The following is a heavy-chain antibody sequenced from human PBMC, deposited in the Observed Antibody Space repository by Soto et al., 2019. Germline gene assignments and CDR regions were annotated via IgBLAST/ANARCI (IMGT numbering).Heavy chain of an antibody. CDR2: ISYDGSNK. J-gene: IGHJ6*02. CDR1: GFTFSSYG. CDR3: AKAPAAGTMGYYYYGMDV. V-gene: IGHV3-30*18. D-gene: IGHD6-13*01. Sequence: GGSLRLSCAASGFTFSSYGMHWVRQAPGKGLEWVAVISYDGSNKYYADSVKGRFTISRDNSKNTLYLQMNSLRAEDTAVYYCAKAPAAGTMGYYYYGMDVWGQGPTVTVSS.